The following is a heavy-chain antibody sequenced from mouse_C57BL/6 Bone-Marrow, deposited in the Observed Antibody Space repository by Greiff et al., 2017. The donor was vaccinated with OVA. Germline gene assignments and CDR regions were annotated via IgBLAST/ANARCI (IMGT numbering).Heavy chain of an antibody. D-gene: IGHD2-2*01. CDR1: GYTFTSYW. CDR2: IDPSDSYT. Sequence: QVQLKQPGAELVRPGTSVKLSCKASGYTFTSYWMHWVKQRPGQGLEWIGVIDPSDSYTNYNQKFKGKATLTVDTSSSPAYMQLSRLTAEDSAVYDSAGVRYGSSWGGYWGQGALVTGAA. CDR3: AGVRYGSSWGGY. J-gene: IGHJ3*01. V-gene: IGHV1-59*01.